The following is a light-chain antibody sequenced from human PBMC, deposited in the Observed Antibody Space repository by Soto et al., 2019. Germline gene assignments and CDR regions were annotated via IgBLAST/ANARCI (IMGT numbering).Light chain of an antibody. J-gene: IGKJ4*01. V-gene: IGKV3-11*01. CDR3: QQRNSLPLT. Sequence: PGERASLSCRASQSVFSSLAWYQQKPGQAPRLLISDASNRAADIPARFSGSGSGTDFTLTISSLEPEDFAVYYCQQRNSLPLTFGGGTKVEIK. CDR1: QSVFSS. CDR2: DAS.